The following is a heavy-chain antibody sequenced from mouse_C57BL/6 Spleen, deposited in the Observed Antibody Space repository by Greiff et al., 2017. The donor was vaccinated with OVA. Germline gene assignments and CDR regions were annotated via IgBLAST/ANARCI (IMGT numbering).Heavy chain of an antibody. Sequence: EVQLQQSGPELVKPGASVKISCKASGYSFTGYYMNWVKQSPEKSLEWIGEINPSTGGTTYNQKFKAKATLTVDKSSSTAYMQLKSLTSEDSAVYYCARTYGNYPYWYFDVWGTGTTVTVSS. D-gene: IGHD2-10*02. J-gene: IGHJ1*03. CDR3: ARTYGNYPYWYFDV. CDR2: INPSTGGT. V-gene: IGHV1-42*01. CDR1: GYSFTGYY.